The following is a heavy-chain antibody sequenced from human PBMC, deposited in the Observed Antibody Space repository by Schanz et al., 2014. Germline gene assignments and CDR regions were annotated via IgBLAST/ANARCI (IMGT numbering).Heavy chain of an antibody. CDR2: INWNGGST. CDR1: GFTVSNSY. J-gene: IGHJ4*02. CDR3: ARDSGSSSWYPRDY. D-gene: IGHD6-13*01. Sequence: VQLVESGGGLVKPGGSLRLSCAASGFTVSNSYIHWVRQAPGKGLEWVSGINWNGGSTGYADSVKGRFTISRDNAKNSLYLQMNSLRAEDTALYYCARDSGSSSWYPRDYWGQGTLVTVSS. V-gene: IGHV3-20*04.